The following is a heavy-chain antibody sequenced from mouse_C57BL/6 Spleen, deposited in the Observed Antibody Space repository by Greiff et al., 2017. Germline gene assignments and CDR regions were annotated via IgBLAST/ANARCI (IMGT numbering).Heavy chain of an antibody. CDR2: IAPYASYP. V-gene: IGHV1-59*01. CDR3: ARSGYGYYYLDY. D-gene: IGHD2-2*01. J-gene: IGHJ2*01. Sequence: QVQLQQPGAELVRPGTSVKLSCKASGYPFTSYWMHWVKQRHGQGLEWIGVIAPYASYPNYNQKFKVKATLTVDTSSSTAYMQLSSLTSDDSAVYYCARSGYGYYYLDYWGQGTTLTVSS. CDR1: GYPFTSYW.